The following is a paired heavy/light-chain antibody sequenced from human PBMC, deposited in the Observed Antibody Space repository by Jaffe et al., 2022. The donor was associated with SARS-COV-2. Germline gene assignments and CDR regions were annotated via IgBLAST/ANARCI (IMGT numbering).Heavy chain of an antibody. J-gene: IGHJ3*01. CDR2: IWYDGRIK. D-gene: IGHD2-15*01. CDR1: GIPFSSYG. CDR3: ASLGPSGSGGSGSYASDF. V-gene: IGHV3-33*01. Sequence: QVHLVESGGGVVQPGRSLTLSCAASGIPFSSYGMKWVRQAPGKGLEWVAVIWYDGRIKYYSDSVKGRFTISRDNSENTLFLQMNSLRAEDTAVYYCASLGPSGSGGSGSYASDFWGQGTMVTVSS.
Light chain of an antibody. V-gene: IGKV3-15*01. CDR2: GAS. CDR3: QQYHNWPPWT. Sequence: EIAMTQSPSTLSVSPGERVTLSCRASQSVSSNLAWYQQKPGQAPRLLIYGASTRATGIPARFSGSGSGTEFTLTISSLQSEDFAVYYCQQYHNWPPWTFGQGTKVEIK. CDR1: QSVSSN. J-gene: IGKJ1*01.